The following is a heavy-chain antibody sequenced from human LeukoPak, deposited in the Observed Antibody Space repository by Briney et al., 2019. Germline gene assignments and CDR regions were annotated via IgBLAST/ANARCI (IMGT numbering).Heavy chain of an antibody. D-gene: IGHD2-15*01. J-gene: IGHJ6*03. CDR2: IYYSGST. CDR1: GGSISSYY. Sequence: SETLSLTCTVSGGSISSYYWSWIRQPPGKGLEWIGYIYYSGSTNYNPSLKSRVTISVDTSKNQFSLKLSSVTAADTAVYYCARQGVVVVAAPGYMDVWGKGTTVTVSS. V-gene: IGHV4-59*08. CDR3: ARQGVVVVAAPGYMDV.